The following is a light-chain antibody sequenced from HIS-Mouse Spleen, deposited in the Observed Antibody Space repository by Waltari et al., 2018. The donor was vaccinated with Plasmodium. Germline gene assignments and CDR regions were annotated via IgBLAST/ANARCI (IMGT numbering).Light chain of an antibody. J-gene: IGLJ1*01. CDR2: KDT. Sequence: SYELTQPPSVSVSPGQTARITCSGDALPKQYAYWYQQKPGQAPVLVIYKDTERPSGIPVRFSGSRSGTTVTLTISGVQAEDEADYYCQSADSSGTYVFGTGTKVTVL. V-gene: IGLV3-25*03. CDR1: ALPKQY. CDR3: QSADSSGTYV.